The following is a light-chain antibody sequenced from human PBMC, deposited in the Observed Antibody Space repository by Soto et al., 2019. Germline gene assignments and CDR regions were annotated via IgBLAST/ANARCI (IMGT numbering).Light chain of an antibody. CDR2: GAS. CDR1: QSITTN. J-gene: IGKJ1*01. Sequence: EVVMTQSPVTLSVAPGERATLSCRASQSITTNLAWYQQTPGQAPRLLIYGASTRATGVPARFSGSGSGTEFTLTISSLQSEDFAVYYCQQYNYWPQTFGQGTKVDIK. CDR3: QQYNYWPQT. V-gene: IGKV3-15*01.